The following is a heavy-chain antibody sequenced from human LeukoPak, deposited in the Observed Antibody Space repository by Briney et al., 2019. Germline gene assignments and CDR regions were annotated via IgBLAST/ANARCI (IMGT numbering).Heavy chain of an antibody. CDR1: GFTLDDYA. CDR3: AKDVAGGSYYYFDY. Sequence: PGRSLRLSCAASGFTLDDYAMHWVRQAPGKGLEWVSGISWNSGSIGYADSVKGRFTISRDNAKNSLYLQMNSLRAEDTALYYCAKDVAGGSYYYFDYWGQGTLVTVSS. D-gene: IGHD1-26*01. J-gene: IGHJ4*02. CDR2: ISWNSGSI. V-gene: IGHV3-9*01.